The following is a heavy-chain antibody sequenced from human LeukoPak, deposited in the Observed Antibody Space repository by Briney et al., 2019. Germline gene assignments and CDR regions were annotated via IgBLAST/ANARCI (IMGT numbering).Heavy chain of an antibody. CDR3: ARGRSPDYYGSGSYYY. J-gene: IGHJ4*02. Sequence: SETLSLTCTVSGGSITRANQYWDWVRQPPGKGLEWIGEINHSGSTNYNPSLKSRVTISVDTSKNQFSLKLSSVTAADTAVYYCARGRSPDYYGSGSYYYWGQGTLVTVSS. D-gene: IGHD3-10*01. CDR2: INHSGST. V-gene: IGHV4-39*07. CDR1: GGSITRANQY.